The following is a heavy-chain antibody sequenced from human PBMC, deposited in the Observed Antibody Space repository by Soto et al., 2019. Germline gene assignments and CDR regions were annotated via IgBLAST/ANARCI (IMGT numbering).Heavy chain of an antibody. Sequence: SETLSLTCAVYGGSFSGYYWSWIRQPPGKGLEWIGEINHSGSTNYNPSLKSRVTISVDTSKNQFSLKLSSVTAADTAVYYCARGEKYYDFWSGYLDPWGQGTLVTVST. V-gene: IGHV4-34*01. CDR2: INHSGST. CDR3: ARGEKYYDFWSGYLDP. D-gene: IGHD3-3*01. J-gene: IGHJ5*02. CDR1: GGSFSGYY.